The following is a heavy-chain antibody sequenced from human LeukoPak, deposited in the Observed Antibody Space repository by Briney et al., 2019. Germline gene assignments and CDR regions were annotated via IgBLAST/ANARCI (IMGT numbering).Heavy chain of an antibody. V-gene: IGHV3-53*01. D-gene: IGHD3-9*01. CDR1: GFTVSSNY. J-gene: IGHJ4*02. CDR2: IYSGGST. Sequence: GGSLRLSCAASGFTVSSNYMSWVRQALGKGLEWVSVIYSGGSTYYADSVKGRFTISRDNSKNTLYLQMNSLRAEDTAVYYCARGTYDILTGYPDYFDYWGQGTLVTVSS. CDR3: ARGTYDILTGYPDYFDY.